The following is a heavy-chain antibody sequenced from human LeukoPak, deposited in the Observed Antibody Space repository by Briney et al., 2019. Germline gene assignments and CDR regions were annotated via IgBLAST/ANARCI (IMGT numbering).Heavy chain of an antibody. V-gene: IGHV4-38-2*01. J-gene: IGHJ4*02. Sequence: PSETLSLTCAVSGYSISSGYYWSWIRQPPEKGLEWIGRIYPSGSTNCNPSLKSRVTISVDTSKNQFSLKLSSVTAADTAVYYCARVHYSKFDYWGQGTLVTVSS. CDR2: IYPSGST. D-gene: IGHD6-13*01. CDR1: GYSISSGYY. CDR3: ARVHYSKFDY.